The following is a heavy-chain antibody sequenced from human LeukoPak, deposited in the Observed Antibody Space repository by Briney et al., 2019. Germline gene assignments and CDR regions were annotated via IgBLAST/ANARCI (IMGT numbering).Heavy chain of an antibody. J-gene: IGHJ4*02. Sequence: PGGSLRLSCAASGVTFSNDGMDRVRQAPGQGLEWVSSISASGTYIWYADSVKGRFTISRDNAKNSLYLQMDSLRAEDTAVYYCATERACGSSSCVAYYFDSWGQGTLVTVSS. V-gene: IGHV3-21*01. D-gene: IGHD2-2*01. CDR1: GVTFSNDG. CDR2: ISASGTYI. CDR3: ATERACGSSSCVAYYFDS.